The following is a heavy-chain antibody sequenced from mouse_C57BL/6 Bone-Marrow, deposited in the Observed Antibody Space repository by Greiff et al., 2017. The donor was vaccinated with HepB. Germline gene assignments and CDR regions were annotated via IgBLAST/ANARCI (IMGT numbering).Heavy chain of an antibody. CDR2: IHPNSGST. CDR1: GYTFTSYW. V-gene: IGHV1-64*01. J-gene: IGHJ1*03. Sequence: QVQLQQPGAELVKPGASVKLSCKASGYTFTSYWMHWVKQRPGQGLEWIGMIHPNSGSTNYNEKFKSKATLTVDKSSSTGYMQLSSLTSEDSAVYYCARSNYGSSYVGYFDVWGTGTTVTVSS. CDR3: ARSNYGSSYVGYFDV. D-gene: IGHD1-1*01.